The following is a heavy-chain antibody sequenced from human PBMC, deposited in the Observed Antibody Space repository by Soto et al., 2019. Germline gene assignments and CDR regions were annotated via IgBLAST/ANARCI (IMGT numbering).Heavy chain of an antibody. CDR2: IIPALGTA. CDR1: GGTFSSHT. D-gene: IGHD4-17*01. Sequence: QDQLVQSGAEVKKPGSSVKVSCKASGGTFSSHTFSWVRQAPGQGLEWMGRIIPALGTATYAQKFQGRVTITADESATTVYMDLNSLRSEDTAVYYSARPDFGDYWYFDLWGRGTLVTVSS. CDR3: ARPDFGDYWYFDL. J-gene: IGHJ2*01. V-gene: IGHV1-69*08.